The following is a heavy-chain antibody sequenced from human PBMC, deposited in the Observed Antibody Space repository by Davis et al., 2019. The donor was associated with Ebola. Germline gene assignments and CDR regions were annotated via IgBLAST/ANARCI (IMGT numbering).Heavy chain of an antibody. V-gene: IGHV1-18*01. CDR1: GYTFTSYG. CDR3: ARLYCSTTTCYESDY. D-gene: IGHD2-2*01. Sequence: ASVKVSCKASGYTFTSYGISWVRQASGQGLEWLGWISAYNGNTNYAQKVQGRVTMTTDTSTSTAYMELRSLRSDDTAVYYCARLYCSTTTCYESDYWGQGTLVTVSS. CDR2: ISAYNGNT. J-gene: IGHJ4*02.